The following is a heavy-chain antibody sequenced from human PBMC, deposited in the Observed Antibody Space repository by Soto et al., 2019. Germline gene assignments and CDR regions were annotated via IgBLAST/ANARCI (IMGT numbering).Heavy chain of an antibody. J-gene: IGHJ4*02. D-gene: IGHD3-16*01. V-gene: IGHV3-30*18. Sequence: PGGSLRLSCAASGFTFSSYGMHWVRQAPGKGLEWVAVISYDGSNKYYADSVKGRFTISRDNSKNTLYLQMNSLRAEDTAVYYCAKDARFSVWDPVYYFDYWGQGTLVTVSS. CDR1: GFTFSSYG. CDR3: AKDARFSVWDPVYYFDY. CDR2: ISYDGSNK.